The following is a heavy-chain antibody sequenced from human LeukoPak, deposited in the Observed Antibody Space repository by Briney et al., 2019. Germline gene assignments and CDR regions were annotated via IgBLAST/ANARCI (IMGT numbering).Heavy chain of an antibody. D-gene: IGHD4-17*01. CDR1: GFTFSSYA. Sequence: PGGSLRLSCAASGFTFSSYAMHWVRQAPGKGLEYVSAISSNGGSTYYANSVKGRFTISRDNSKNTLYLQMGSLRAEDMAVYYCARVSGYGDSHYFDCWGQGTLVTVSS. V-gene: IGHV3-64*01. CDR3: ARVSGYGDSHYFDC. J-gene: IGHJ4*02. CDR2: ISSNGGST.